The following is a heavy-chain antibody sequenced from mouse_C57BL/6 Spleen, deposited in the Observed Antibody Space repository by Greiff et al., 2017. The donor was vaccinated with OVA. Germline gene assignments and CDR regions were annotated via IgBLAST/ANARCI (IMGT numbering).Heavy chain of an antibody. CDR2: IYARSGNT. Sequence: LKDSGAELAKPGASVKLSCKASGYTFTSYGISWVKQRTGQGLEWIGKIYARSGNTYYNEKFTGKATLTAANSSSTAYMKLRSLKSEDSAVYFCAREGTYYSNYGYWGQGTTLTVSS. D-gene: IGHD2-5*01. J-gene: IGHJ2*01. V-gene: IGHV1-81*01. CDR3: AREGTYYSNYGY. CDR1: GYTFTSYG.